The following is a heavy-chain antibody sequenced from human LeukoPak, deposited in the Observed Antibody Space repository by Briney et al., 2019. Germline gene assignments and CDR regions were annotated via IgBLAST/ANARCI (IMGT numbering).Heavy chain of an antibody. V-gene: IGHV3-23*01. D-gene: IGHD1-26*01. CDR2: ISAGGDLT. CDR1: GFTFSSYG. J-gene: IGHJ4*02. Sequence: PGGSLRLSCAASGFTFSSYGMSWVRQAPGKGLEWVAAISAGGDLTNYADSVKDRFTTSRDRSKNMLYVQMNSLRAEDTAIYYCAKGLISSATYFSYFDYWGQGTLVTVSS. CDR3: AKGLISSATYFSYFDY.